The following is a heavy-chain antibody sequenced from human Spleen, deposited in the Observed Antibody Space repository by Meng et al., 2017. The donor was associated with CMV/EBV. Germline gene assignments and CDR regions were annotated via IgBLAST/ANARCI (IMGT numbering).Heavy chain of an antibody. CDR1: GFTFSKYA. V-gene: IGHV3-23*01. Sequence: SCVASGFTFSKYAMSWVRQAPGKGLQWVSTISASAGNTYYADSVKGRFTLSRDNSKNTLYLQMNSLRAEDTAIYYCAKGGSSNGAFDSWGQGTLVTVSS. CDR3: AKGGSSNGAFDS. D-gene: IGHD6-13*01. CDR2: ISASAGNT. J-gene: IGHJ4*02.